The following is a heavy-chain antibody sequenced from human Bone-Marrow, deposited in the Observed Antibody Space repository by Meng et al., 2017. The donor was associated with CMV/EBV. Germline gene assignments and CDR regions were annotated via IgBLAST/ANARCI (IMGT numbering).Heavy chain of an antibody. V-gene: IGHV1-2*02. Sequence: ASVKVSCKTSGYTFTSYGISWVRQAPGQGLEWMGWINPNSGGTNYAQKFQGRVTMTRDTSISTAYMELSRLRSDDPAVYYCARKEYCSGGSCYSGIDYWGQGTLVAVSS. CDR2: INPNSGGT. D-gene: IGHD2-15*01. CDR1: GYTFTSYG. CDR3: ARKEYCSGGSCYSGIDY. J-gene: IGHJ4*02.